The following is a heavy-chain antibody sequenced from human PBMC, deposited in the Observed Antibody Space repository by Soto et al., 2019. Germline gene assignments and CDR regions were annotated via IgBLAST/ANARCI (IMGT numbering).Heavy chain of an antibody. D-gene: IGHD3-3*02. CDR1: GGSIGSSSYY. CDR3: ASPKIAFYNWFDP. V-gene: IGHV4-39*01. CDR2: IYYSGST. Sequence: SETLSRTCTVSGGSIGSSSYYWGWIRQPPGKGLEWFGSIYYSGSTYYNPSLKSRVTISVDTSKNQFSLKLSSVTAADTAVYYCASPKIAFYNWFDPWGQG. J-gene: IGHJ5*02.